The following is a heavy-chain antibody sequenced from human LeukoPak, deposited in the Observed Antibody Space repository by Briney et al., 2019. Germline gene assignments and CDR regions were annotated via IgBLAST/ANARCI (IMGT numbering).Heavy chain of an antibody. D-gene: IGHD7-27*01. CDR1: GYSFTSYW. Sequence: KGGESLKISCKGSGYSFTSYWIGWVRQMPGKGLEWMGIIYPGDSDTRYSPSFQGQVTISADKSISTAYLQWSSLKASDTAMYYCARRGWGSIDTSLRFDPWGQGTLVTVSS. V-gene: IGHV5-51*01. J-gene: IGHJ5*02. CDR3: ARRGWGSIDTSLRFDP. CDR2: IYPGDSDT.